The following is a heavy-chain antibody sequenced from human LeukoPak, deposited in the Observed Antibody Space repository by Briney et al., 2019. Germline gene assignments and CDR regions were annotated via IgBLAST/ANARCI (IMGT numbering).Heavy chain of an antibody. CDR1: GGSFSGYY. J-gene: IGHJ6*02. Sequence: SETLSLTCAVYGGSFSGYYWSWIRQPPGKGLEWIGEINHSGSTNYNPSLKSRVTISVDTSKNQFSLKLSSVTAADTAVYYCAHKGYSSSSDYYYYGMDVWGQGTTVTLSS. V-gene: IGHV4-34*01. CDR2: INHSGST. CDR3: AHKGYSSSSDYYYYGMDV. D-gene: IGHD6-6*01.